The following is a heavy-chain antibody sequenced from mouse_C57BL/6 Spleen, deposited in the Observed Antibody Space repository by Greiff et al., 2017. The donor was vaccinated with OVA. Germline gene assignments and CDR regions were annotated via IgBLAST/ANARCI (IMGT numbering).Heavy chain of an antibody. V-gene: IGHV5-16*01. D-gene: IGHD2-4*01. Sequence: DVKLVESEGGLVQPGSSMKLSCTASGFTFSDYYMAWVRQVPEKGLEWVANINYDGSSTYYLDSLKSRFIISRDNAKNILYLQMSSLKSEDTATYYCARGDYDVPFAYWGQGTLVTVSA. CDR1: GFTFSDYY. J-gene: IGHJ3*01. CDR2: INYDGSST. CDR3: ARGDYDVPFAY.